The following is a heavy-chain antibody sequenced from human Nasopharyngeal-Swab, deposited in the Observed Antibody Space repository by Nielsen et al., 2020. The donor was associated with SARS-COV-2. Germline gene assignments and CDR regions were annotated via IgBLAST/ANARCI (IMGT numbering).Heavy chain of an antibody. J-gene: IGHJ4*02. Sequence: SETLSLTCTVSGGSISSSSYYWGWIRQPPGKGLEWIGSIYYSGSTYYNPSLKSRVTKSVDTSKNQFSLKLSSVTAADTAVYYCARSGIVGAIYYWGQGTLVTVSS. CDR1: GGSISSSSYY. CDR3: ARSGIVGAIYY. D-gene: IGHD1-26*01. V-gene: IGHV4-39*07. CDR2: IYYSGST.